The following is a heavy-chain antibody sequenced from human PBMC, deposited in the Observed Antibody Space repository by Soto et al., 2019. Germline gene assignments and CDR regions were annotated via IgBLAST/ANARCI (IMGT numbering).Heavy chain of an antibody. Sequence: SETLSLTCTVSGGSISSGGYYWSWIRQHPGKGLEWIGYIYYSGSTYYNPSLKSRVTISVDTSKNQFSLKLSSVTAADTAVYYCARDARDYYDSSGSHYFDYWGQGTLVTVSS. J-gene: IGHJ4*02. CDR2: IYYSGST. CDR3: ARDARDYYDSSGSHYFDY. D-gene: IGHD3-22*01. V-gene: IGHV4-31*03. CDR1: GGSISSGGYY.